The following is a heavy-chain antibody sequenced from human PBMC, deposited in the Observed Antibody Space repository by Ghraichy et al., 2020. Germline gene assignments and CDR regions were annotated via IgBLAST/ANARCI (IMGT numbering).Heavy chain of an antibody. CDR3: AKDLDYDYVWGSYRPIGAFDI. D-gene: IGHD3-16*02. Sequence: GGSLRLSCAASGFTFSSYAMSWVRQAPGKGLEWVSAISGSGGSTYYADSVKGRFTISRDNSKNTLYLQMNSLRAEDTAVYYCAKDLDYDYVWGSYRPIGAFDIWGQGTMVTVSS. CDR2: ISGSGGST. J-gene: IGHJ3*02. V-gene: IGHV3-23*01. CDR1: GFTFSSYA.